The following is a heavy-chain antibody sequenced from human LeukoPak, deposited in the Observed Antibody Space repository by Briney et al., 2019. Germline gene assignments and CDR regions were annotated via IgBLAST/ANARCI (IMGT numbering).Heavy chain of an antibody. Sequence: SETLSLTCTVSGGSISRSTFYWGWIRQPPGKGLEWIGNIYYGGNTYNNPSLKSRVTISVDTSKNQFSLKLTSVTAADTAVYYCARPIVGATRGFDPWGQGTLVTVSS. CDR2: IYYGGNT. J-gene: IGHJ5*02. CDR3: ARPIVGATRGFDP. CDR1: GGSISRSTFY. D-gene: IGHD1-26*01. V-gene: IGHV4-39*01.